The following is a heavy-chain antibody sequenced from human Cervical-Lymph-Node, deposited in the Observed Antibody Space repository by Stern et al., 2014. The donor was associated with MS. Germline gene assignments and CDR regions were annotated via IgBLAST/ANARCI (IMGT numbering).Heavy chain of an antibody. CDR2: RSYDGNNQ. D-gene: IGHD6-19*01. J-gene: IGHJ4*02. Sequence: VQLVESGGGVVQPGRSLRLSCATSGFTFSTYAIHWVRQAPGTGLEWGAVRSYDGNNQYYADSVKGRFTISRDNSKNTLYLQMNSLTDEDTAVYYCARDPLAGTGAYFDYWGQGALVTVSS. CDR1: GFTFSTYA. CDR3: ARDPLAGTGAYFDY. V-gene: IGHV3-30-3*01.